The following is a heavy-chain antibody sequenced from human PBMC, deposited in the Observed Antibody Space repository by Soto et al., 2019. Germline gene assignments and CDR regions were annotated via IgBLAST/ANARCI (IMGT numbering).Heavy chain of an antibody. CDR2: IYPGDSET. J-gene: IGHJ4*01. D-gene: IGHD4-17*01. CDR1: GYTFSSYW. CDR3: ARLCCSLPVTKLSSLHN. Sequence: GESLKISCQASGYTFSSYWIAWVRQMPGKGLEWVGIIYPGDSETRYSPSLQGQVTISADRSTTTAYLQWSSLKASDSGTYYCARLCCSLPVTKLSSLHNWGRGNLVTVYS. V-gene: IGHV5-51*01.